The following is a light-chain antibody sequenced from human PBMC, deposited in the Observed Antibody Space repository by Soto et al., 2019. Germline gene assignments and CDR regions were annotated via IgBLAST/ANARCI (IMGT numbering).Light chain of an antibody. V-gene: IGKV1-5*01. CDR2: DAS. J-gene: IGKJ3*01. CDR1: QSISSW. CDR3: QKYNSSPFT. Sequence: DIQMTQSPSTLSASVGDRVTITCRARQSISSWLAWYQQKPGKPPKLLIYDASRLVSGVRARFSGSGSGTEFTLSISILQLDYFATNYCQKYNSSPFTFGPATKVDIK.